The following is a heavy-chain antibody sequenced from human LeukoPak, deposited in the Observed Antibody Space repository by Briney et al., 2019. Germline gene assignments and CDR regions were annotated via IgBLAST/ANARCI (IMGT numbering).Heavy chain of an antibody. CDR2: ISESGGGT. J-gene: IGHJ5*01. Sequence: GGSLRLFCAASGFTFSSYAMSWVRQAPGKGLEWVSAISESGGGTYYADSVRGRFTISRDNSKNTLYLQLNSLRAEDTALYYCAKVFVVVPAAIGWFDSWGQGTLVTVSS. D-gene: IGHD2-2*01. V-gene: IGHV3-23*01. CDR3: AKVFVVVPAAIGWFDS. CDR1: GFTFSSYA.